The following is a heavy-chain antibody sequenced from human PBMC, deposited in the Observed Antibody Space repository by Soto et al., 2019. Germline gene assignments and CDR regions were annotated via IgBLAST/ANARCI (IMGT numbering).Heavy chain of an antibody. V-gene: IGHV1-46*03. D-gene: IGHD6-19*01. Sequence: ASVKVSCKASGYTFPNYYLHWVRQAPGQGLEWMGIINPSGGSTSYAQKFQGRVTMTRDTSTSTVYMELSSLRSEDTAVYYCTRVSVAGPFDYWGQGTLVTVS. CDR2: INPSGGST. J-gene: IGHJ4*02. CDR3: TRVSVAGPFDY. CDR1: GYTFPNYY.